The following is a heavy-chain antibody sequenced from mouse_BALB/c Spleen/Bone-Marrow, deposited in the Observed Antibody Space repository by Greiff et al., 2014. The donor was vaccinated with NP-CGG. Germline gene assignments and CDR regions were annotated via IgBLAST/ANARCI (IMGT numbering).Heavy chain of an antibody. CDR3: ASQGDYGSFDY. CDR2: IYPGDGDT. J-gene: IGHJ2*01. Sequence: QGQLKQSGAELGRPGASVKLSCKASGYTFTCYWVQWGKQKPGPGLGWIGGIYPGDGDTRYPQKFKGKATLTADKSSSTAYMQLSSLASEDSAVYYCASQGDYGSFDYWGQGTTLTVSS. CDR1: GYTFTCYW. V-gene: IGHV1-87*01. D-gene: IGHD1-1*02.